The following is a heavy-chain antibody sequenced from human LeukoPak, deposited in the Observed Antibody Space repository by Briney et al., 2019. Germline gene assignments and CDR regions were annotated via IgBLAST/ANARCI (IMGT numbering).Heavy chain of an antibody. CDR3: AVYYYDSSGYSRGAFDI. Sequence: ASVKVSCKASGYTFTSYAMHWVRQAPGQRLEWMGWINAGNGNTKYSQEFQGRVTITADESTSTAYMELSSLRSEDTAVYYCAVYYYDSSGYSRGAFDIWGQGTMVTVSS. J-gene: IGHJ3*02. V-gene: IGHV1-3*03. D-gene: IGHD3-22*01. CDR2: INAGNGNT. CDR1: GYTFTSYA.